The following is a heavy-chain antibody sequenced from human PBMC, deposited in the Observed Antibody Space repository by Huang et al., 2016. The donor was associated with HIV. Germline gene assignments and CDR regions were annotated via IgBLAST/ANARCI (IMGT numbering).Heavy chain of an antibody. CDR3: VRMDDYFDY. Sequence: VQLVESGGGLVLPGWSLRLSCAASGFAFSQYAFHWVRQSPGKGLEWVAGIGGNSGDIAYAASVRGRFVSSRDNAKKSLYLKMNGLRLEDTALYFCVRMDDYFDYWGQGVLVGVSS. V-gene: IGHV3-9*01. J-gene: IGHJ4*02. CDR2: IGGNSGDI. D-gene: IGHD2-8*01. CDR1: GFAFSQYA.